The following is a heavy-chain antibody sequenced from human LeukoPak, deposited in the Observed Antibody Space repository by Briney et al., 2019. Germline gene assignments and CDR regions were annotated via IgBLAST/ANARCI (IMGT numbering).Heavy chain of an antibody. D-gene: IGHD1-26*01. CDR3: ARVGGSYPTYNWFDP. CDR1: GLSFSTYW. CDR2: IGGDGERK. V-gene: IGHV3-7*01. J-gene: IGHJ5*02. Sequence: GGSLRLSCSASGLSFSTYWMTWVRQAPGKGLEWLANIGGDGERKFYVDSVKGRFTISRDNAENTLYLQMNSLRVEDTAVYYCARVGGSYPTYNWFDPWGQGTLVTVSS.